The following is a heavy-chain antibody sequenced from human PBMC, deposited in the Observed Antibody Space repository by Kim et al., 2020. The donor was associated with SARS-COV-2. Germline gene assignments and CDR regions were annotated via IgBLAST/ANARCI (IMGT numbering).Heavy chain of an antibody. CDR1: GFIFSYYA. CDR2: ISCSGDKT. Sequence: GGSLSLSCAASGFIFSYYAMNWVRQAPWKGLEWVSAISCSGDKTFYADIVEGRFTISRDNSKNTLYLQMNSLRAEYTAVFYCAKGFYNLGNHDTFEMRG. D-gene: IGHD2-2*02. J-gene: IGHJ3*02. CDR3: AKGFYNLGNHDTFEM. V-gene: IGHV3-23*01.